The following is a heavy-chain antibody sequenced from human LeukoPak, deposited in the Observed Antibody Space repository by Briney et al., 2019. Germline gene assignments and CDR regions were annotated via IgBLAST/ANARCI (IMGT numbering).Heavy chain of an antibody. CDR2: VDPEDGET. J-gene: IGHJ5*02. CDR1: GYTFTDYY. D-gene: IGHD6-6*01. V-gene: IGHV1-69-2*01. Sequence: ATVKISSKVSGYTFTDYYMHWVQQAPGKGVEWMGLVDPEDGETIYAEKFQGRVTITADTSTDTAYMELSSLRSEVTAVYYCATGVSSSSGYNWFDPWGQGTLVTVSS. CDR3: ATGVSSSSGYNWFDP.